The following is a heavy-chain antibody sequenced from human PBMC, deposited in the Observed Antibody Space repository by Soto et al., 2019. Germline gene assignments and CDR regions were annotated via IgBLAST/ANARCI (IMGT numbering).Heavy chain of an antibody. D-gene: IGHD3-10*01. V-gene: IGHV3-21*01. J-gene: IGHJ4*02. CDR3: ARDPGKYYYGSGSYYKLSPLVDY. CDR1: GFTFSSYS. Sequence: GGSLRLSCAASGFTFSSYSMNWVRQAPGKGLEWVSSISSSSSYIYYADSVKGRFTISRDNAKNSLYLQMNSLRAEDTAVYYCARDPGKYYYGSGSYYKLSPLVDYWGQGTLVTVPS. CDR2: ISSSSSYI.